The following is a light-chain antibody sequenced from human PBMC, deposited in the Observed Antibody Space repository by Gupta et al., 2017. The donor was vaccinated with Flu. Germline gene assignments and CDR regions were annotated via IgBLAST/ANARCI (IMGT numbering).Light chain of an antibody. CDR2: KNN. CDR3: VAWDDGLSAYV. Sequence: RVTISCSGSSSNIGRYYVHWYQVLPGTAPKPLSYKNNLRPSGVPDRFSGSKSGTSASLAINGLRSEDEADYYCVAWDDGLSAYVFGTGTKVSVL. J-gene: IGLJ1*01. CDR1: SSNIGRYY. V-gene: IGLV1-47*01.